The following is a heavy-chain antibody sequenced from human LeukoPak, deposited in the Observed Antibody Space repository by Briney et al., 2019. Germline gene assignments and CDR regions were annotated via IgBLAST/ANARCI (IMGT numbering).Heavy chain of an antibody. CDR2: IYFSGST. V-gene: IGHV4-59*01. D-gene: IGHD5-18*01. CDR3: ARGGVATSMLTV. Sequence: PSETLSLTCTVSGGSISSYHWIWIRQPPGKGLEWIGYIYFSGSTNYNPSLESRVTISVDTSKNQFSLKLNSVTAADTALYYCARGGVATSMLTVWGQGTLVTVSS. J-gene: IGHJ4*02. CDR1: GGSISSYH.